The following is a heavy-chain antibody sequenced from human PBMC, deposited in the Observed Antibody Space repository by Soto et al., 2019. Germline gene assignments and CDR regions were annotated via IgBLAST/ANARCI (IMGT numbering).Heavy chain of an antibody. V-gene: IGHV3-11*05. CDR3: ARDALSGSYYSDEYNWFDP. D-gene: IGHD3-10*01. Sequence: PGGSLRLSCAASGFTFSDYYMSWIRQAPGKGLEWVSYISSSSSYTNYADSVKGRFTISRDNAKNSLYLQMNSLRAEDTAVYYCARDALSGSYYSDEYNWFDPWGQGTLVTVSS. J-gene: IGHJ5*02. CDR1: GFTFSDYY. CDR2: ISSSSSYT.